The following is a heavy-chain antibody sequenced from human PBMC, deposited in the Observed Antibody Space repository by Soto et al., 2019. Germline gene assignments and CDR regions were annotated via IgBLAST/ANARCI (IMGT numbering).Heavy chain of an antibody. CDR1: GYSFTNYW. D-gene: IGHD1-1*01. Sequence: VESLKISCKGSGYSFTNYWIGWVRQMPGKGLEWMGTIYLGDSDTRYSPSFQGRVTISADKSISAAYLQWGSLKASDTAMYYSARANVWNAGFFALKSFDPRGQGSLVTVSS. V-gene: IGHV5-51*01. CDR3: ARANVWNAGFFALKSFDP. J-gene: IGHJ5*02. CDR2: IYLGDSDT.